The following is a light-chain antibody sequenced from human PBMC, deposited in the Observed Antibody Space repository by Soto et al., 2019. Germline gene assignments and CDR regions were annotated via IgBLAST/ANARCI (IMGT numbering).Light chain of an antibody. J-gene: IGLJ3*02. V-gene: IGLV2-14*03. CDR3: SSYTSTSTPGV. CDR2: DVS. CDR1: NSDIGGYNY. Sequence: QSALTQPASVSGSPGQSITISCTGTNSDIGGYNYVSWYQHHPGKAPKLMIYDVSNRPSGVSNRFSGSKSGNTASLTLSGLQTEDEADYYCSSYTSTSTPGVFGGGTQLTVL.